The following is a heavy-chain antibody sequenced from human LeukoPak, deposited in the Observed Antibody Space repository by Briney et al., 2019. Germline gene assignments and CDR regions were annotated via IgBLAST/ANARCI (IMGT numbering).Heavy chain of an antibody. CDR2: INPNSGGK. CDR1: GYTFTGYY. CDR3: ARYPWQWLAPPGFDY. J-gene: IGHJ4*02. D-gene: IGHD6-19*01. V-gene: IGHV1-2*02. Sequence: ASVKVSCKASGYTFTGYYMHWVRQAPGQGLEWMGWINPNSGGKNYAQKFQGRVTMTRDTSISTAYMELSRLRSDDTAVYYCARYPWQWLAPPGFDYWGQGTLVTVSS.